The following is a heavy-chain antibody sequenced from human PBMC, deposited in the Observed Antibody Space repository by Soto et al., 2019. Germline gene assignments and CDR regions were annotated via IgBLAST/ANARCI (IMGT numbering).Heavy chain of an antibody. CDR3: ARAAAGGYSAYEVFDY. CDR2: IYHSGST. CDR1: GGSISSSNW. J-gene: IGHJ4*02. V-gene: IGHV4-4*02. Sequence: TSETLSLTCTVSGGSISSSNWWSWVRQPPGKGLEWIGEIYHSGSTNYNPSLKSRVTISVDKSKNQFSLKLSSVTAADTAVYYCARAAAGGYSAYEVFDYWGQGTLVTVPQ. D-gene: IGHD5-12*01.